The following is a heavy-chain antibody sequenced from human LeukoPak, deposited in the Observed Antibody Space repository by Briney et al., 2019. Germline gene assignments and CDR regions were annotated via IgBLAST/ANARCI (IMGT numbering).Heavy chain of an antibody. CDR2: FDPEDGAT. CDR3: ATDSYYYDSSGYYYFDY. J-gene: IGHJ4*02. CDR1: GYTLTELS. V-gene: IGHV1-24*01. D-gene: IGHD3-22*01. Sequence: ASVKVSCKVSGYTLTELSMHWVRQAPGKGLEWMGGFDPEDGATIYAQKFQGRVTMTEDTSTDTAYMELSSLRSEDTAVYYCATDSYYYDSSGYYYFDYWGQGTLVTVSS.